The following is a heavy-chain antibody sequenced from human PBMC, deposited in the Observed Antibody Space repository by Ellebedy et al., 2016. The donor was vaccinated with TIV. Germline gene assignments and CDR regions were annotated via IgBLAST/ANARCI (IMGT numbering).Heavy chain of an antibody. Sequence: GESLKISCKGSGYSFSSYWIGWVRQMPGKGLEWMGIIYPSNSITRYSPSFQGQVTMSVDKSINTAYLQWSSLKASDTAMYFCARQSRNGGFDLEIDYWGQGTLVTVSS. D-gene: IGHD1-1*01. V-gene: IGHV5-51*01. CDR2: IYPSNSIT. CDR3: ARQSRNGGFDLEIDY. CDR1: GYSFSSYW. J-gene: IGHJ4*02.